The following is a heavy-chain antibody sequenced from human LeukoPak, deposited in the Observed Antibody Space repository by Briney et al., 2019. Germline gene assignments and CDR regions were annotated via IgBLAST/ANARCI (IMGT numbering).Heavy chain of an antibody. CDR2: IKQDGSEK. D-gene: IGHD4-17*01. Sequence: GGSLRLSCAASGFTFSSYWMSWIRQAPAKGLEWVANIKQDGSEKYYVDSVKGRFTISRDNAKNSLYLQMNSLRAEDTAVYYCASHYGDYSFFDYWGQGTLVTVSS. J-gene: IGHJ4*02. CDR3: ASHYGDYSFFDY. V-gene: IGHV3-7*02. CDR1: GFTFSSYW.